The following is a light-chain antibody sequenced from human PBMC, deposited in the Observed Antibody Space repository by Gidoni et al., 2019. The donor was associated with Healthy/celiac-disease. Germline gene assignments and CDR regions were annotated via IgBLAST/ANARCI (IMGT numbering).Light chain of an antibody. CDR1: QSVSSY. CDR2: DAP. CDR3: QQRTNWLYT. J-gene: IGKJ2*01. V-gene: IGKV3-11*01. Sequence: EMVLTQSPATLSLSPGERATLSCRASQSVSSYLAWYQQNPGQAPRLLIYDAPNRATGIPSRFSGSASGTDFTLTIIRLDPEDFAVYYCQQRTNWLYTFGQGTKLEIK.